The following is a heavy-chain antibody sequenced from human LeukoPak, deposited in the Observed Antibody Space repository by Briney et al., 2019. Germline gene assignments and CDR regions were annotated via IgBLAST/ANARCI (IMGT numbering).Heavy chain of an antibody. V-gene: IGHV4-59*12. Sequence: SETLSLTCTVSGGSISSYYWSWIRQPPGKGLEWIGYIYYSGSTNYNPSLKSRVTISVDTSKNQFSLKLSSVTAADTAVYYCARGRRYSYGSDYWGQGTLVTVSS. J-gene: IGHJ4*02. CDR2: IYYSGST. D-gene: IGHD5-18*01. CDR3: ARGRRYSYGSDY. CDR1: GGSISSYY.